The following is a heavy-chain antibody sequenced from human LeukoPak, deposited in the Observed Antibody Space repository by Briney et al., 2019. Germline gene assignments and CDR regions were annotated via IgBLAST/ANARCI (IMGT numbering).Heavy chain of an antibody. J-gene: IGHJ4*02. Sequence: SETLSLTCAVYGGSFSGYYWSWIRQPPGKGLEWIGEINHSGSTNYNPSLKSRVTISVDTSKNQFSLKLSSVTAADTAVYYCARDVRNSNYGFDYWGQGTLVTVSS. D-gene: IGHD4-11*01. CDR2: INHSGST. CDR3: ARDVRNSNYGFDY. V-gene: IGHV4-34*01. CDR1: GGSFSGYY.